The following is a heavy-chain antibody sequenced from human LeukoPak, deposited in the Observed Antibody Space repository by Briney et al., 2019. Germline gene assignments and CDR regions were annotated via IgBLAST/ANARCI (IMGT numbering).Heavy chain of an antibody. Sequence: GASVKVSCKASGYTFTGYYMHWVRQAPGQGLEWMGWISAYNGNTNYAQNLQGRVTMTTDTSTSTAYMELRSLRSDDTAVYYCASGKGGAAAGTFDYWGQGTLVTVSS. V-gene: IGHV1-18*04. D-gene: IGHD6-13*01. J-gene: IGHJ4*02. CDR3: ASGKGGAAAGTFDY. CDR1: GYTFTGYY. CDR2: ISAYNGNT.